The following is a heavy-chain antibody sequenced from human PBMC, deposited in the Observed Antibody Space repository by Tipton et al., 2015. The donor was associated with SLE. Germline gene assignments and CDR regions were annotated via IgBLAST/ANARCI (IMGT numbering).Heavy chain of an antibody. CDR2: MSHSGDT. CDR3: ARGLELGYYFDY. J-gene: IGHJ4*02. Sequence: LSLTCTVSRYSISSGYFWGWIRQPPGKGLEWIGTMSHSGDTYYNPSLESRVTMSVDTSKKQFSLRLSSVTAADTAVYYCARGLELGYYFDYWGQGTLVTVSS. CDR1: RYSISSGYF. V-gene: IGHV4-38-2*02. D-gene: IGHD7-27*01.